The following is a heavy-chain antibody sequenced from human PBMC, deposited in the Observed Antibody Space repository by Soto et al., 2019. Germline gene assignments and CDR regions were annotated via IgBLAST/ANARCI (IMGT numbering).Heavy chain of an antibody. CDR3: ARSDSSGWEFDY. Sequence: GGSLRLSCGASGFTFSNYYMSWIRQAPGKGLEWVSYISSTGRTIYYADSVKGRFTVSRDNAQNSLSLKLSSLRVEDTAVYYCARSDSSGWEFDYWGQGTQVTVSS. V-gene: IGHV3-11*01. D-gene: IGHD6-19*01. CDR2: ISSTGRTI. J-gene: IGHJ4*02. CDR1: GFTFSNYY.